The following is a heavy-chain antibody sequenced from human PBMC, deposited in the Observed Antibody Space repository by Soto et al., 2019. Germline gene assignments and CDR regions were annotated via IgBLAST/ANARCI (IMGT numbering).Heavy chain of an antibody. CDR1: GGTVSSYT. D-gene: IGHD2-2*01. J-gene: IGHJ5*02. CDR2: IIPILGIA. Sequence: QVQLVQSGAEVKKPGSSVKVSCKASGGTVSSYTISWVRQAPGQGLEWMGRIIPILGIANYAQKFQGRVTITADKTSSTDYMELSSLRSEDTAAYYCASYERYCSSTSCPYDNANWFDPWGQGTLVTVSS. CDR3: ASYERYCSSTSCPYDNANWFDP. V-gene: IGHV1-69*02.